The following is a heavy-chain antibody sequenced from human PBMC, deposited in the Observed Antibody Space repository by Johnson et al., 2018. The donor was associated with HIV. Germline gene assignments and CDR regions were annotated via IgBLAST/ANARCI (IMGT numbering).Heavy chain of an antibody. CDR2: ITQDGTER. V-gene: IGHV3-7*01. CDR1: GFTFNKYW. J-gene: IGHJ3*02. D-gene: IGHD3-22*01. Sequence: VQLVESGGGLVQPGGSLRLSCAASGFTFNKYWMSWVRQAPGKGLEWVANITQDGTERYYVDSVKGRFTISRDNAKNSLSLQMDSLRAEDTAVYYCARDPELDYFDNRAFDIWGQGTMVTVSS. CDR3: ARDPELDYFDNRAFDI.